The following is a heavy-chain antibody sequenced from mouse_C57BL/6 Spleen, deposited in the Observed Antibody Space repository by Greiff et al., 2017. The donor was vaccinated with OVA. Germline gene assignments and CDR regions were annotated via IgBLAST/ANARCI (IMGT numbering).Heavy chain of an antibody. CDR1: GYTFTSYW. V-gene: IGHV1-50*01. J-gene: IGHJ3*01. D-gene: IGHD2-4*01. CDR3: ARSYEYSWFAY. CDR2: IDPSDSYT. Sequence: QVQLQQPGAELVKPGASVQLSCKASGYTFTSYWMQWVKQRPGQGLEWIGEIDPSDSYTNYNQKFKGKATLTVDTSSSTAYMQLRSLTSEDSAVYYCARSYEYSWFAYWGQGTLVTVSA.